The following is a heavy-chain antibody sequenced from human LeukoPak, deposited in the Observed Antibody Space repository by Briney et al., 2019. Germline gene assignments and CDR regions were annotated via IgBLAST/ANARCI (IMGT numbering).Heavy chain of an antibody. CDR2: IYHTGST. D-gene: IGHD6-25*01. CDR1: GGSISSYY. V-gene: IGHV4-59*01. CDR3: ARRGRNSSGWQDYL. Sequence: SETLSLTCTVSGGSISSYYWSWVRQPPGKGLEWIANIYHTGSTNYNPTLSGRVTISIDTAKNQFSLKLTSVTAADTAVYYCARRGRNSSGWQDYLWGQGTLVTVSS. J-gene: IGHJ4*02.